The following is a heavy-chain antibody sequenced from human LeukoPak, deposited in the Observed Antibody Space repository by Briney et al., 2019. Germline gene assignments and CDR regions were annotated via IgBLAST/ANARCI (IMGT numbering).Heavy chain of an antibody. J-gene: IGHJ4*02. V-gene: IGHV3-23*01. CDR2: ISGSGGRT. CDR1: GLTFSIYA. D-gene: IGHD3-22*01. Sequence: GVSLRLSCAPSGLTFSIYAMSWVRHPPGKGLEWVSAISGSGGRTYYADSVKGRFTISRDNSKNTLYLQMNSLRAEDTAVYYCAKDRRRITMIVVVIPYFDYWRQGTLVTVSS. CDR3: AKDRRRITMIVVVIPYFDY.